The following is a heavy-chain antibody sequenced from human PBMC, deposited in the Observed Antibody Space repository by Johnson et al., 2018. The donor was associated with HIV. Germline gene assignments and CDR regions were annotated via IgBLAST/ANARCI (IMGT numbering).Heavy chain of an antibody. CDR1: GFTFSSYA. J-gene: IGHJ3*01. Sequence: VQLVESGGGLAQVGGSLRLSCAASGFTFSSYAMNWVRQAPGRGLEWVSAISGSAESSYYADSVKGRFAISRDNSKNTLYLQMNSLRAEDTAVYYCAKHMWGFRYTGYDRDVFDVWGQGTMVTVSS. CDR2: ISGSAESS. D-gene: IGHD5-12*01. V-gene: IGHV3-23*04. CDR3: AKHMWGFRYTGYDRDVFDV.